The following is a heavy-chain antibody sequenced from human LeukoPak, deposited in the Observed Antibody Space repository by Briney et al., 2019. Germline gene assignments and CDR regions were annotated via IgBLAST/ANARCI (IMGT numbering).Heavy chain of an antibody. Sequence: PGGSLRLSCAASGFTFSSYWMSWVRQAPGKGLEWVANIKQDGSEKYYVDSVKGRFTISRDNVKNSLYLQMNSLRAEDTAVYYCARIERTSYYDFWSGYYTCFYFDYWGQGTLVTVSS. CDR2: IKQDGSEK. CDR1: GFTFSSYW. V-gene: IGHV3-7*01. D-gene: IGHD3-3*01. CDR3: ARIERTSYYDFWSGYYTCFYFDY. J-gene: IGHJ4*02.